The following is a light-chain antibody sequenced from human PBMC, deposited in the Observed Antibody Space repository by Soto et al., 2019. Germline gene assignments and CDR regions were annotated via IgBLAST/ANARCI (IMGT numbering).Light chain of an antibody. CDR2: GAS. CDR3: QQYGGSPLT. V-gene: IGKV3-20*01. J-gene: IGKJ4*01. Sequence: EVVLTQSPGTLSLSPGERATLSCRASQSVSSSYLAWYQPKAGQAPRLLIYGASSRATCIPDRFSGSGSGTDFTLTINSLAPEDFAVYYCQQYGGSPLTFGGGTKVEIK. CDR1: QSVSSSY.